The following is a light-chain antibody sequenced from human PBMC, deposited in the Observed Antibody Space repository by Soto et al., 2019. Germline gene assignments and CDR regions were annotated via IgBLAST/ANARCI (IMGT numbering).Light chain of an antibody. CDR1: QSVNSNY. J-gene: IGKJ1*01. V-gene: IGKV3-20*01. Sequence: EIVLTQSPGTLSLSPGDRATLSCRASQSVNSNYLAWYQRKPGQAPRLLIYGASNRATDIPYRFSASGSGTDFTLTITRLEAEDFAVYYCQQYDSTPPTFGQGTKGEVK. CDR2: GAS. CDR3: QQYDSTPPT.